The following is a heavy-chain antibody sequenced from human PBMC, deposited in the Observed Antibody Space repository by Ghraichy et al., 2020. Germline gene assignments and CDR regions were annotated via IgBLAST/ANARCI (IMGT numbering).Heavy chain of an antibody. D-gene: IGHD3-3*01. CDR2: INHSGST. V-gene: IGHV4-34*01. CDR3: ARGVSRISIFGVVRGGMDV. CDR1: GGSFSGYY. Sequence: ETLSLTCAVYGGSFSGYYWSWIRQPPGKGLEWIGKINHSGSTNYNPSLKSRVTISVDTSKNQFSLKLSSVTAADTAVYYCARGVSRISIFGVVRGGMDVWGQGTTVTVSS. J-gene: IGHJ6*02.